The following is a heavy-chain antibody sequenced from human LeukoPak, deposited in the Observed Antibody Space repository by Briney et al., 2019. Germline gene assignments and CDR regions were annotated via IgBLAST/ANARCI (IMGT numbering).Heavy chain of an antibody. CDR3: ARESPGGIQLFYWFDP. V-gene: IGHV1-8*01. CDR2: MNPNSGNT. J-gene: IGHJ5*02. CDR1: GYTFTNYD. Sequence: GASVKVSCKASGYTFTNYDINWVRQATGQGLEWMGWMNPNSGNTGYAQKFQGRVTMTRNTSISTAYMELSSLTSEDTAVYYCARESPGGIQLFYWFDPWGQGTLVTVSS. D-gene: IGHD5-18*01.